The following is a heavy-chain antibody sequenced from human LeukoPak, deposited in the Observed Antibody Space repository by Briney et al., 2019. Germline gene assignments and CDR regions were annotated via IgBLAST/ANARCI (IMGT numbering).Heavy chain of an antibody. V-gene: IGHV3-74*01. J-gene: IGHJ4*02. CDR2: LNSDGSST. CDR3: ARDSDSSGSMDY. D-gene: IGHD3-22*01. Sequence: GGSLRLSCAASGFTFSRYWMHWVRQAPGKGLVWVSRLNSDGSSTTYADSVKGRFTSSRDNTKDTLYLQMNGLRAEDTAVYYCARDSDSSGSMDYWGQGTLVSVSS. CDR1: GFTFSRYW.